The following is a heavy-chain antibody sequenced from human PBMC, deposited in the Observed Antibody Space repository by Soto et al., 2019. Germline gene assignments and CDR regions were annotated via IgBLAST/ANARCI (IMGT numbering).Heavy chain of an antibody. CDR2: IIPIFGTA. D-gene: IGHD6-19*01. CDR3: AARIAVAGTDDYYYGMDV. V-gene: IGHV1-69*12. Sequence: QVQLVQSGAEVKKPGSSVKVSCKASGGTFSSYAISWVRQAPGQGLEWMGGIIPIFGTANYAQKFQGRVTITADESTSSADIELSSLRSEDTAVYYCAARIAVAGTDDYYYGMDVWGQGTTVTVSS. J-gene: IGHJ6*02. CDR1: GGTFSSYA.